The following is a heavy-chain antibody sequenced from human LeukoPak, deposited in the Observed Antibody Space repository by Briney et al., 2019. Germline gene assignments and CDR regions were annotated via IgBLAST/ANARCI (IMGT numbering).Heavy chain of an antibody. CDR1: GFTFSSYA. J-gene: IGHJ4*02. CDR2: ISGSGGST. V-gene: IGHV3-23*01. D-gene: IGHD1-26*01. Sequence: GGSLRLSCAAPGFTFSSYAMSWVRQAPGKGLEWVSAISGSGGSTYYADSVKGRFTISRDNSKNTLYLQMNSLRAEDTAVYYCAISGSYYFDYWGQGTLVTVSS. CDR3: AISGSYYFDY.